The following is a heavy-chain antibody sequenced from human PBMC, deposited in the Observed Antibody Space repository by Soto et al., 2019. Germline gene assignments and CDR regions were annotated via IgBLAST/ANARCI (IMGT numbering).Heavy chain of an antibody. CDR1: GYSFTDYH. D-gene: IGHD2-8*01. CDR2: INPKSGGT. J-gene: IGHJ6*02. CDR3: ARGDSTDCSNGVCSFFYNHDMDV. V-gene: IGHV1-2*02. Sequence: ASVKVSCKASGYSFTDYHIHRVRQAPGQGIEHPARINPKSGGTSTEQKFQGGVTMTTDTSISTASMELTRLTSDDTAIYYCARGDSTDCSNGVCSFFYNHDMDVWGQGTTVTVS.